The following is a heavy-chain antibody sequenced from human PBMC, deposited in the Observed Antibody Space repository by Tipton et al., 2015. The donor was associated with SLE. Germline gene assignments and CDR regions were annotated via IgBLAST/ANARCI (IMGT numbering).Heavy chain of an antibody. CDR2: ISWNRGTL. D-gene: IGHD2-15*01. CDR3: TRGYCERTRCRPFDY. V-gene: IGHV3-9*01. Sequence: SLRLSCVGSGFTFENYAMHWVRQAPGKGLEWVSGISWNRGTLGYVDSVKGRFTISRGNAKKSLYLEMNSLRPDDTAVYFCTRGYCERTRCRPFDYWGPGTQVVVSS. J-gene: IGHJ4*02. CDR1: GFTFENYA.